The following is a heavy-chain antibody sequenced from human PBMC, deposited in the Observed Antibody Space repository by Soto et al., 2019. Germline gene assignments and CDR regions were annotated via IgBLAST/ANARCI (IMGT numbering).Heavy chain of an antibody. CDR1: GGSFSGYY. D-gene: IGHD6-13*01. CDR3: ARAGIAAAGKGRFDP. Sequence: QVQLQQWGAGLLKPSETLSLTCAVYGGSFSGYYWSWIRQPPGKGLEWIGEINHSGSTNYNPSLKSRVTISVDTSKNPFSLKLSSVTAADTAVYYCARAGIAAAGKGRFDPWGQGTLVTVSS. CDR2: INHSGST. V-gene: IGHV4-34*01. J-gene: IGHJ5*02.